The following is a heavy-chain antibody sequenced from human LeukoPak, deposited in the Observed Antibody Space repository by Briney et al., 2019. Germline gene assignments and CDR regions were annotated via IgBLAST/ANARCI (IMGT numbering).Heavy chain of an antibody. CDR2: IKQDGSEQ. CDR1: GFTFGSYW. J-gene: IGHJ2*01. V-gene: IGHV3-7*04. CDR3: AREYGGYRDWYFDL. D-gene: IGHD5-12*01. Sequence: PGGSLRISCAASGFTFGSYWINWVRQAPGKGLEWGAKIKQDGSEQNYVDSVRGRFTMSRDNARNSMYLEMNSLRDEDTAVYYCAREYGGYRDWYFDLWGRGTQVTVSS.